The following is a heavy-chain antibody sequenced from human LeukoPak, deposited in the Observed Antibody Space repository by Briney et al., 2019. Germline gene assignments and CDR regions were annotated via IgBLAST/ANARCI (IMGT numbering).Heavy chain of an antibody. V-gene: IGHV4-59*01. D-gene: IGHD3-22*01. CDR3: ATSYYVSSPNWFDP. CDR1: GGSISSYY. J-gene: IGHJ5*02. CDR2: IYYSGST. Sequence: SETLSLTCTVSGGSISSYYWSWIRQPPGKGLEWIGYIYYSGSTNYNPSLKSRVTISLDTSKNRFSLKLTSVTDADTAVYYCATSYYVSSPNWFDPWGQGTLVTVSS.